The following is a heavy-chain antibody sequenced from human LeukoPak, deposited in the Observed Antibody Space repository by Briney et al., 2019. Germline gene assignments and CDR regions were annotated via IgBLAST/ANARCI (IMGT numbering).Heavy chain of an antibody. V-gene: IGHV4-39*01. CDR1: GGPMSSCYY. Sequence: SETLSLTCTVSGGPMSSCYYLGWIRQPPGKGLEWIASIYYSVSTYYNPSLKSRVTISVDTSQNQFSLKLSSVTAADTAVYYCSRRTLTYATLPTGGQGTLVTVSS. CDR3: SRRTLTYATLPT. CDR2: IYYSVST. J-gene: IGHJ1*01. D-gene: IGHD2-2*01.